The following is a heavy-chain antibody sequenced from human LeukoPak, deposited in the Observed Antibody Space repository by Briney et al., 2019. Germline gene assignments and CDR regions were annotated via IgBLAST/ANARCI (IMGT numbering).Heavy chain of an antibody. CDR1: GFTFSTYD. D-gene: IGHD1-26*01. CDR2: IRYDGNNK. V-gene: IGHV3-30*02. Sequence: PGGSLRLSCAVSGFTFSTYDMHWVRQAPGKGLEWVAFIRYDGNNKNYADSVKGRFTISRDNSKNTLYLQMNSLRAEDTAIYYCVRDRGTYRPIDYWGQGTLVTVSS. J-gene: IGHJ4*02. CDR3: VRDRGTYRPIDY.